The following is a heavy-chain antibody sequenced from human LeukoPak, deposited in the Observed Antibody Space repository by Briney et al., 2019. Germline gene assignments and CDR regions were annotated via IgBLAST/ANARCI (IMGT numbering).Heavy chain of an antibody. J-gene: IGHJ3*02. D-gene: IGHD3-22*01. CDR2: IYHSGST. V-gene: IGHV4-38-2*02. CDR3: ASLTTADAFDI. CDR1: GYFISSGYY. Sequence: PSETLSLTCTVCGYFISSGYYWGWIRQPPGKGLEWIGNIYHSGSTDYNPSLKSRVTISVDTSKNHFSLKLSSVTAADTAVFYCASLTTADAFDIWGQGTMVTVSS.